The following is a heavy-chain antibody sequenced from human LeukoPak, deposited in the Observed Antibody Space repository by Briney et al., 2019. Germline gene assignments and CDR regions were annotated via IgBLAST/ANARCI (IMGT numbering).Heavy chain of an antibody. J-gene: IGHJ4*02. D-gene: IGHD6-25*01. V-gene: IGHV3-30*04. Sequence: GRSLRLSCAASGFTFSTYPIHWVRQAPGKGLEWVAVIADDGKDKHYVESVKGRFTISRDNSKNTLYLQKNSLRVEDTAVYYCARDRHIAAAGYYFDYWGQGTLVTVSS. CDR3: ARDRHIAAAGYYFDY. CDR1: GFTFSTYP. CDR2: IADDGKDK.